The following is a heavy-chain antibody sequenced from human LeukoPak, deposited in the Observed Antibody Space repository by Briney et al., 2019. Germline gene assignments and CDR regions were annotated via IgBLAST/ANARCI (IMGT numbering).Heavy chain of an antibody. D-gene: IGHD3-10*01. Sequence: GGSLRLSCAASGFTFSSYSMTWVRQPPGRGLGWISHIIAVSRGIYYPAFVKGRFTISRDNSKNTLYLQMNNLRNEDTAVYYCANQKLSGAYLPDSWGQGTLVTVSS. CDR1: GFTFSSYS. J-gene: IGHJ4*02. CDR3: ANQKLSGAYLPDS. CDR2: IIAVSRGI. V-gene: IGHV3-48*02.